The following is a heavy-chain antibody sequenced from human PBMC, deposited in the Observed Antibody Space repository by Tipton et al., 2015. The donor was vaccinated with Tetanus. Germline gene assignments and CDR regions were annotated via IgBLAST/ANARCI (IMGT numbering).Heavy chain of an antibody. CDR3: ARDRGVRGGYYYYHGMDV. V-gene: IGHV4-34*01. J-gene: IGHJ6*02. CDR1: GASFSDYY. CDR2: INHSGST. Sequence: TLSLTCAVYGASFSDYYWSWIRQAPGKGLEWIGEINHSGSTNHNPSLKSRVTLSVDTSKNQFSLKLNSVTAADTAMYYCARDRGVRGGYYYYHGMDVWGQGTTVTVSS. D-gene: IGHD3-10*01.